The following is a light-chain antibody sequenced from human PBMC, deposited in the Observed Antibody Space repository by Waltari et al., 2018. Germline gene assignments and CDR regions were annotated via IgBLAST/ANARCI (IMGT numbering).Light chain of an antibody. Sequence: AIRITQSPFSLSASTGDRVTITCRASQSIGSYLAWYQQTPGKAPKLLIHSASTLQRGVPSRFSGSGSGTDFTLTINYLQSEDFATYYCQQYYSYSWAFGLGTKVEMK. CDR1: QSIGSY. V-gene: IGKV1-8*01. CDR2: SAS. J-gene: IGKJ1*01. CDR3: QQYYSYSWA.